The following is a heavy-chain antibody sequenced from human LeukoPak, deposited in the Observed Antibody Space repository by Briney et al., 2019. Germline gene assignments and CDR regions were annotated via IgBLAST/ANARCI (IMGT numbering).Heavy chain of an antibody. J-gene: IGHJ4*02. CDR2: IYPGDSDT. CDR1: GYSFTSFW. CDR3: ARQRLRGISYFGF. D-gene: IGHD3-10*01. Sequence: GESLRISCKGSGYSFTSFWIGWVRQMPGKGLEWMGIIYPGDSDTRYSPSFQGQVTISADKSINTAYLQWGSLKASDTAMYYCARQRLRGISYFGFWGQGTLVTVSS. V-gene: IGHV5-51*01.